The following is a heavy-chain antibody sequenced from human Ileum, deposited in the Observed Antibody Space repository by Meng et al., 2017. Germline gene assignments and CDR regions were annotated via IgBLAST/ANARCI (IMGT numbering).Heavy chain of an antibody. CDR1: GFTFINAW. V-gene: IGHV3-15*01. CDR3: TTDLPWLVSPPDN. CDR2: IRDKTYGGTT. J-gene: IGHJ4*02. Sequence: GASLKISCAASGFTFINAWMTWVRQAPGKGLEWIGRIRDKTYGGTTDYAAPVKGRFTISRDDSKHTVYLQMNSLRTEDTGVYFCTTDLPWLVSPPDNWGQGTLVTVSS. D-gene: IGHD4-23*01.